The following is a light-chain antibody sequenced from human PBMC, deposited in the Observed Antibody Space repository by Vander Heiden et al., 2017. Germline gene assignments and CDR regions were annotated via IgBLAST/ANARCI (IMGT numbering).Light chain of an antibody. J-gene: IGKJ1*01. Sequence: DIQMTQSPSSLSASVGDRVTITCRASQSISIYFNWYQQKPGKAPKLLIYAASSLQSGVPSRFRGRGSGTDFIPTISSLQPEDSATYYCQQSYGTPPTFGQGTKVEIK. CDR3: QQSYGTPPT. CDR1: QSISIY. CDR2: AAS. V-gene: IGKV1-39*01.